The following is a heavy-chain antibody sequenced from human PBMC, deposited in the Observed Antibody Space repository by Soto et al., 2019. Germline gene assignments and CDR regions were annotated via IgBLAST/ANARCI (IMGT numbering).Heavy chain of an antibody. CDR2: IYYSGNT. Sequence: QLQLQESGPGLVKPSETLSLTCTVSGGSISSSSYYWGWIRQSPGKGLEWIGSIYYSGNTYYNPSLKSRVTISVDTSKNQFSLKLSAVTAADMAVYFCARLATAMVTFDYWGQGTLVTVSS. CDR1: GGSISSSSYY. D-gene: IGHD5-18*01. V-gene: IGHV4-39*01. CDR3: ARLATAMVTFDY. J-gene: IGHJ4*02.